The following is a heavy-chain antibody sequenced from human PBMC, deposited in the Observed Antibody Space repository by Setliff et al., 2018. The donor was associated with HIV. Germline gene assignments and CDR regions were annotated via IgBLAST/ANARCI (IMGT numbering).Heavy chain of an antibody. D-gene: IGHD6-19*01. J-gene: IGHJ3*01. CDR2: INYGGRT. Sequence: PSETLSLTCVVSGDSISRSRYYWAWIRQPPGKGLEWIGKINYGGRTSYNQSLKSRVTILRDTSKNQFSLNVTSVTASDTSIYYCARGLAVGTNFDVFDVWGQGKMVTVSS. V-gene: IGHV4-39*07. CDR3: ARGLAVGTNFDVFDV. CDR1: GDSISRSRYY.